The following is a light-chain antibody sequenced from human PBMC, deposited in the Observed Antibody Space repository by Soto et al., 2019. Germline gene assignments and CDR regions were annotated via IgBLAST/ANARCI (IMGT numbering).Light chain of an antibody. Sequence: QPALTQPRSVSGSPGQSVTISCTGTSSDVGGYQFVSWYQQYPGKAPKVMIYEVTKRPSGVPDRFSGSKSGNTASLTVSGLQADDEADYYCASHAGSSHAWVFGGGTKLTVL. CDR1: SSDVGGYQF. V-gene: IGLV2-11*01. CDR3: ASHAGSSHAWV. J-gene: IGLJ3*02. CDR2: EVT.